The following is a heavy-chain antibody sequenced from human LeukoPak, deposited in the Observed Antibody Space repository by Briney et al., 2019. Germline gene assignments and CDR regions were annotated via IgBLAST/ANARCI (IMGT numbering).Heavy chain of an antibody. V-gene: IGHV4-34*01. J-gene: IGHJ4*02. CDR1: GGSISSYY. Sequence: PSETLSLTCTVSGGSISSYYWSWIRQPPGKGLEWIGEINHSGSTNYNPSLKSRVTISVDTSKNQFSLKLSSVTAADTAVYYCASWGNGDDGYYFDYWGQGTLVTVSS. D-gene: IGHD3-16*01. CDR2: INHSGST. CDR3: ASWGNGDDGYYFDY.